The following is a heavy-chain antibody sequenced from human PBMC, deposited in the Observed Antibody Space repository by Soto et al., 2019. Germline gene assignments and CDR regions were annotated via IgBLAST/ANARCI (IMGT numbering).Heavy chain of an antibody. CDR2: ISYDGSKT. V-gene: IGHV3-30*18. CDR3: AKDLRQGASGATVYGMDV. D-gene: IGHD7-27*01. Sequence: VQLVESGGGVVQPGTSLRLSCTASGFTFSDNGMHWVRQAPGKGLEWVAVISYDGSKTYYIDSVKGRLTIYRDNSRGTVYLQMNSLRPEDTAVYYCAKDLRQGASGATVYGMDVWGQGTTVSVSS. CDR1: GFTFSDNG. J-gene: IGHJ6*02.